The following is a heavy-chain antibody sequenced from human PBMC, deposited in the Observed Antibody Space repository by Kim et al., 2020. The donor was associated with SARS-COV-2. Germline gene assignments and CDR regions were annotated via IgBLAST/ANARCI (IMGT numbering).Heavy chain of an antibody. CDR2: IIPIFGTA. J-gene: IGHJ6*02. Sequence: SVKVSCKASGGTFSSYAISWVRQAPGQGLEWMGGIIPIFGTANYAQKFQGRVTITADESTSTAYMELSSLRSEDTAVYYCARIVATDHYYYYGMDVWGQGTTVTVSS. CDR3: ARIVATDHYYYYGMDV. CDR1: GGTFSSYA. D-gene: IGHD5-12*01. V-gene: IGHV1-69*13.